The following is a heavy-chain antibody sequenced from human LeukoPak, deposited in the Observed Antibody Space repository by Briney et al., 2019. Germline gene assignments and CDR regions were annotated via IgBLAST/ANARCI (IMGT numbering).Heavy chain of an antibody. J-gene: IGHJ5*02. Sequence: ASVKVSCKASGYTFTSYDINWVRQATGQGLEWMGWMNPNSGNTGYAQKFQGRVTMTRDTSIRTAYMELTGLRSEDTAVYYCARSRALLQDDILSGYYYNWFDPWGQGTLVTVSS. CDR3: ARSRALLQDDILSGYYYNWFDP. D-gene: IGHD3-9*01. CDR1: GYTFTSYD. V-gene: IGHV1-8*01. CDR2: MNPNSGNT.